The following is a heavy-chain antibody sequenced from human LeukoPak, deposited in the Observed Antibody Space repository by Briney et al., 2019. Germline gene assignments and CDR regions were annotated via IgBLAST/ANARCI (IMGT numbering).Heavy chain of an antibody. CDR2: IIPIFGTA. CDR1: GGTFSSYA. CDR3: ARVNLPRGCSGGSCYSLYYYYYYMDV. Sequence: ASVKVSCKASGGTFSSYAISWVRQAPGQGLEWMGGIIPIFGTANYAQKFQGRVTITTDESTSTAYMELSSLGSEDTAVYYCARVNLPRGCSGGSCYSLYYYYYYMDVWGKGTTVTVSS. V-gene: IGHV1-69*05. J-gene: IGHJ6*03. D-gene: IGHD2-15*01.